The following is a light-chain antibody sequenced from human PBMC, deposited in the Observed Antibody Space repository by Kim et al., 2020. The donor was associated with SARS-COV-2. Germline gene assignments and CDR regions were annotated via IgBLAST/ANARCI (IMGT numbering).Light chain of an antibody. V-gene: IGLV1-40*01. CDR1: SSNIGAHYD. CDR3: QSYDSGLSGHVV. CDR2: GNT. Sequence: VTISGTGSSSNIGAHYDVHWYQQLPGTAPKLLIYGNTDRPSGVPDRFSGSTSGTSASLAITGLQAEDEADYFCQSYDSGLSGHVVFGGGTQLTVL. J-gene: IGLJ2*01.